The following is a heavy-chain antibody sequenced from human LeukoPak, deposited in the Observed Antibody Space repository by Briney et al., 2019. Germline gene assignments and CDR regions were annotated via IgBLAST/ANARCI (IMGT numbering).Heavy chain of an antibody. CDR3: ARENSGSYLGWLDP. CDR2: IYYSGST. Sequence: SETLSLTCTVSGGSISSGDYYWSWIRQPPGKGLEWIGYIYYSGSTYYNPSLKSRVTISVDTSKNQFSLKLSSVTAADTAVYYCARENSGSYLGWLDPWGQGTLVTVSS. V-gene: IGHV4-30-4*08. CDR1: GGSISSGDYY. D-gene: IGHD1-26*01. J-gene: IGHJ5*02.